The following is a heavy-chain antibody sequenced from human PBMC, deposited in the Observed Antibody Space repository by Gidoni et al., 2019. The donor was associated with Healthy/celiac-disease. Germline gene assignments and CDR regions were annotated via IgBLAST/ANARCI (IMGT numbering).Heavy chain of an antibody. CDR3: AKGGDITIFGVVINFGDY. D-gene: IGHD3-3*01. Sequence: EVQLLESGGGLVQPGGSLRLSCAASGFTFSSYAMSWVRQAPGKGLEWVSAISGRGGSTYYADSVKGRFTISRDNSKNTLYLQMNSLRAEDTAVYYCAKGGDITIFGVVINFGDYWGQGTLVTVSS. J-gene: IGHJ4*02. CDR1: GFTFSSYA. V-gene: IGHV3-23*01. CDR2: ISGRGGST.